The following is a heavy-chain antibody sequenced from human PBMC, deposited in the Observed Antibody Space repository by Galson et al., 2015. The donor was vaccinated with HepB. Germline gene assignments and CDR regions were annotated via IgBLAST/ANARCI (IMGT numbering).Heavy chain of an antibody. CDR1: GFTFSSYG. J-gene: IGHJ2*01. D-gene: IGHD6-25*01. CDR3: AKDKRVRSNWYFDL. Sequence: SLRLSCAASGFTFSSYGMHWVRQAPGKGLEWVAVLSYDGSNKYYADSVKGRFTISRDNSKNTLYLQMNSLRAEDTAVYYCAKDKRVRSNWYFDLWGRGTLVTVSS. CDR2: LSYDGSNK. V-gene: IGHV3-30*18.